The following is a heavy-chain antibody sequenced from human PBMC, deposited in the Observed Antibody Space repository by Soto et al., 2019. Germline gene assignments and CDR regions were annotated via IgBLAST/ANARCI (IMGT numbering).Heavy chain of an antibody. CDR1: GGSISSGGYY. J-gene: IGHJ5*02. D-gene: IGHD3-22*01. Sequence: QVQLQEPGPGLVKPSQTLSLTCTVSGGSISSGGYYWSWIRQHPGKGLEWIGYIYYSGSTYYNPSLKSRVTISVDTSKNQFSLKLSSVTAADTAVYYCARVNYYDSSGYFQENWFDPWGQGTLVTVSS. CDR3: ARVNYYDSSGYFQENWFDP. CDR2: IYYSGST. V-gene: IGHV4-31*03.